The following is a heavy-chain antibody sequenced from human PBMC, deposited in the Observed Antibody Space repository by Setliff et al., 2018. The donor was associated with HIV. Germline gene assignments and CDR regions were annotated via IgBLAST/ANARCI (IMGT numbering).Heavy chain of an antibody. Sequence: PGGSLRLSCAASGFTFRNYNFNWVRQAPGRGLEWVSSISIGSGAAIYCAESVQGRFTVSRDNSKNSLYLQMNSLRVEDTAVYYCARDYLYYNMYNGSPVYGMDVWGQGTTVTVSS. J-gene: IGHJ6*02. CDR2: ISIGSGAAI. CDR3: ARDYLYYNMYNGSPVYGMDV. V-gene: IGHV3-21*01. D-gene: IGHD3-10*01. CDR1: GFTFRNYN.